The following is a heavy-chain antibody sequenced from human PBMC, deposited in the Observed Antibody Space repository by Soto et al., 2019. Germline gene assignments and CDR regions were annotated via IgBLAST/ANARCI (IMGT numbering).Heavy chain of an antibody. V-gene: IGHV1-24*01. Sequence: GASVKVSCKVSGYTLTELSMHCVLQAPVKWLEGMGGFDPEDGETIYAQKFQGRATMTEDTSTDTAYMELSSLRSEDTAVYYCATDRSHASGWYDYWGQGTLVTVSS. CDR3: ATDRSHASGWYDY. J-gene: IGHJ4*02. D-gene: IGHD6-19*01. CDR1: GYTLTELS. CDR2: FDPEDGET.